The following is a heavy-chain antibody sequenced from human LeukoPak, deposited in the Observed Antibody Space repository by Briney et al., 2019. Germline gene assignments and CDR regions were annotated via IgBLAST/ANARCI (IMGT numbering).Heavy chain of an antibody. D-gene: IGHD3-10*01. CDR2: IDGSGST. CDR3: ARSRMVRGVIDY. Sequence: SETLSLTCTVAGYSISSGYLWGWMRQPPGKGLEWIGSIDGSGSTYYNPSLKSRATISVDTSNNQFSLKLSSVTAADTAVYYCARSRMVRGVIDYWGQGTLVTVSS. J-gene: IGHJ4*02. CDR1: GYSISSGYL. V-gene: IGHV4-38-2*02.